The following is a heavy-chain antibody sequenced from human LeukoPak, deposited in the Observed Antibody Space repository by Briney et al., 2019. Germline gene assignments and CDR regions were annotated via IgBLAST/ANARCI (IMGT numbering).Heavy chain of an antibody. CDR1: GGSISSGGYY. J-gene: IGHJ5*02. V-gene: IGHV4-31*03. D-gene: IGHD2-2*01. CDR3: ARLKYQLNNIGWFDP. Sequence: PSQTLSLTCTVSGGSISSGGYYWSWIRQHPGTGLEWIGYIYYSGSTYYNPSLKSRVTISVDTSKNQFSLKLSSVTAADTAVYYCARLKYQLNNIGWFDPWGQGTLVTVSS. CDR2: IYYSGST.